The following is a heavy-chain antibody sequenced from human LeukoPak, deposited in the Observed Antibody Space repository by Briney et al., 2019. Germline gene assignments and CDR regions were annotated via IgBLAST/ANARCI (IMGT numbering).Heavy chain of an antibody. CDR2: INPNSGGT. V-gene: IGHV1-2*02. CDR3: ARITSDNAFDI. D-gene: IGHD3-9*01. Sequence: ASVKVSCKASGYTFTKNAMNWVRQAPGQGLEWMGWINPNSGGTNYAQKFQGRVTMTRDTSISTAYMELSRLRSDDTAVYYCARITSDNAFDIWGQGTMVTVSS. J-gene: IGHJ3*02. CDR1: GYTFTKNA.